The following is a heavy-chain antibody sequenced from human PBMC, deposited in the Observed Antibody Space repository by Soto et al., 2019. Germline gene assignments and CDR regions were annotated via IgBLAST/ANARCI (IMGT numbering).Heavy chain of an antibody. J-gene: IGHJ4*02. CDR2: IIPVFGTT. Sequence: QEQLVQSGAEVKKPGSSMKVSCKASGDIFSSFAISWVRQAPGQGLEWMGGIIPVFGTTNYAQKFQDRVTITADESTNTAYMELSSLRSEDTAIYYCAMGGSPYVWFNENWGQGTLVTVSS. CDR1: GDIFSSFA. D-gene: IGHD3-16*01. V-gene: IGHV1-69*01. CDR3: AMGGSPYVWFNEN.